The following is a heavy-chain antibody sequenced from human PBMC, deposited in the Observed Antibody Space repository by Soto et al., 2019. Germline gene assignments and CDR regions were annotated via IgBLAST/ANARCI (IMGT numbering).Heavy chain of an antibody. CDR1: GLTFSSYG. CDR2: ISYDASNK. CDR3: AKDRAGDIYVAARSGLDY. J-gene: IGHJ4*02. V-gene: IGHV3-30*18. Sequence: GGSLRLSCAASGLTFSSYGMPWVRQAPGEXLEWVAVISYDASNKYYADSVKGRFTISRDNSKNTLYLQMNSLRAEDTAVYYCAKDRAGDIYVAARSGLDYWGQGTLVTVSS. D-gene: IGHD3-3*01.